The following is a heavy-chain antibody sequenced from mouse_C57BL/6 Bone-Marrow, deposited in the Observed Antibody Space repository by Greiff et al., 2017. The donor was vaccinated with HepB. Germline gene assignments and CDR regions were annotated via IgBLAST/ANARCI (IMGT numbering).Heavy chain of an antibody. V-gene: IGHV1-42*01. CDR3: ASNSSGYDY. D-gene: IGHD3-2*02. CDR2: INPSTGGT. J-gene: IGHJ2*01. CDR1: GYSFTGYY. Sequence: VQLKQSGPELVKPGASVKISCKASGYSFTGYYMNWVKQSPEKSLEWIGEINPSTGGTTYNQKFKAKATLTVDKSSSTAYMQLKSLTSEDSAVYYCASNSSGYDYWGQGTTLTVSS.